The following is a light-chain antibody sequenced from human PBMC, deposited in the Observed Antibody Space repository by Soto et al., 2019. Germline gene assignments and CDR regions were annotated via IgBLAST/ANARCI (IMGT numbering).Light chain of an antibody. Sequence: QSVRSQPASVSGSPGQSVTISCAGTSSDIGHYDYVSWYQQHPGKAPKLIIYHVTYRPSGVSNRYSGSKSGNSASLTISGLQADDEADYYCCSLTTSHTYVFGSGTKVPVL. V-gene: IGLV2-14*03. J-gene: IGLJ1*01. CDR1: SSDIGHYDY. CDR2: HVT. CDR3: CSLTTSHTYV.